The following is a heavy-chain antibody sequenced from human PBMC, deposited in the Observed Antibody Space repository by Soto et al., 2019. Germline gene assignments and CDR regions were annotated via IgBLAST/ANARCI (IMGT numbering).Heavy chain of an antibody. CDR1: GFTFSSYW. V-gene: IGHV3-7*01. CDR3: ASWLKTSGWYVLLEGSFDY. Sequence: EVQLVESGGGLVQPGGSLRLSCAASGFTFSSYWMTWVHQAPGKGLEWVANIKQDGSAKYYVDSVKGRFTISRDNAKNSLYLQMNSLRAEDTAVYYWASWLKTSGWYVLLEGSFDYWGQGTLVTVSS. J-gene: IGHJ4*02. D-gene: IGHD6-19*01. CDR2: IKQDGSAK.